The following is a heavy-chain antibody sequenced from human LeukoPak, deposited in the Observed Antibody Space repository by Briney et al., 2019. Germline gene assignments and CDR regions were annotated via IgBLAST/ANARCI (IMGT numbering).Heavy chain of an antibody. CDR1: GGSISSSSYY. Sequence: ETLSLTCTVSGGSISSSSYYWGWIRQPPGKGLEWVSAISGSDSGTYYAGSVKGRFTISRDNSKNTLYLQMNSLRAEDTAVYYCARDATSDVWSRGDYWGQGTLVTVSS. CDR3: ARDATSDVWSRGDY. D-gene: IGHD1-26*01. J-gene: IGHJ4*02. CDR2: ISGSDSGT. V-gene: IGHV3-23*01.